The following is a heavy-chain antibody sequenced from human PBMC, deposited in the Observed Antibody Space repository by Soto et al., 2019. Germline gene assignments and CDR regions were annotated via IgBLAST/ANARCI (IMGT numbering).Heavy chain of an antibody. CDR1: GGSISSGGYY. J-gene: IGHJ4*02. D-gene: IGHD3-22*01. CDR2: IYYSGNT. Sequence: QVQLQESGPGLVKPSQTLSLTCTVSGGSISSGGYYWSXIRXXXGKGLEWIGYIYYSGNTYYNPSLKSRVTISEDTSKNQFSLKLSSVTAADTAVYYCARATYYYDSSGYSDRVLDYWGQGTLVTVSS. CDR3: ARATYYYDSSGYSDRVLDY. V-gene: IGHV4-31*03.